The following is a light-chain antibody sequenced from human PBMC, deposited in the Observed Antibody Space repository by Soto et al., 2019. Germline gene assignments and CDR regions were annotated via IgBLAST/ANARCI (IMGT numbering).Light chain of an antibody. CDR2: DAS. J-gene: IGKJ4*01. V-gene: IGKV1-33*01. CDR1: QDISNY. CDR3: LQYDNLLT. Sequence: DIQMTQSPSSLSASVGDRVTITCQASQDISNYLNWYQQKPGKAPKLLIYDASNLETGVPSRFSGSGSGTDFTFTIISLQPEDIATYYCLQYDNLLTFGGGTKVEIK.